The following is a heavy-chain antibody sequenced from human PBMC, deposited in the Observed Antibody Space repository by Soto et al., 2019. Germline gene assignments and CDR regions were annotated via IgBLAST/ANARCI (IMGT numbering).Heavy chain of an antibody. CDR3: AKRVVPPGDYYGMDV. V-gene: IGHV1-69*01. D-gene: IGHD3-3*01. CDR1: GGTFSSYA. Sequence: QVQLVQSGAEGKKPGSWVKVSCKASGGTFSSYAISWVRQAPGQGLEWMGGIIPIFGTANYAQKFQGRVTITADEFTSTAYMELSSLRSEDTAVYYCAKRVVPPGDYYGMDVWGQGTTVTVSS. CDR2: IIPIFGTA. J-gene: IGHJ6*02.